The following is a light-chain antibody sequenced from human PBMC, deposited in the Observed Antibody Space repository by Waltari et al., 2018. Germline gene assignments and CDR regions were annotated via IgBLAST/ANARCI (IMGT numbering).Light chain of an antibody. CDR3: QQYGDSPRT. CDR1: QSVSSGF. Sequence: ETVLMQSPATLSLSPGDRATLSCGASQSVSSGFLAWYQQKPGLAPRLLIYDTSTRATGVPDRFRGSGSGREFALSISRLEPEDFAVYYCQQYGDSPRTFGQGTKVEIK. CDR2: DTS. V-gene: IGKV3D-20*01. J-gene: IGKJ1*01.